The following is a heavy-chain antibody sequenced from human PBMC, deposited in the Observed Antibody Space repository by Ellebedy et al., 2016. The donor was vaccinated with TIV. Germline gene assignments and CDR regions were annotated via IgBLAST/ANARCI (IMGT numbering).Heavy chain of an antibody. J-gene: IGHJ6*02. V-gene: IGHV4-59*01. CDR1: GGSIRSYY. CDR3: ARDLGYTYGYGDYFYSGMDV. CDR2: VSNSGRT. Sequence: MPSETLSLTCPVSGGSIRSYYWSWILQSPGRGLEWIGFVSNSGRTNYSPSLNSRVSLSLDTSKNQFSLKLRSVTAADSAVYYCARDLGYTYGYGDYFYSGMDVWGQGTTVTISS. D-gene: IGHD5-18*01.